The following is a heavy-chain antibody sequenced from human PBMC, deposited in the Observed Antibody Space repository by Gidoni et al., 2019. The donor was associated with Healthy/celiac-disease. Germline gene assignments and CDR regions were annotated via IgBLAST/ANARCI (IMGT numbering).Heavy chain of an antibody. D-gene: IGHD6-13*01. CDR3: ARDGPELVY. CDR2: IYSGGST. Sequence: EVQLVESAGGLIQRGGSLRPSGAASGFTVSSNYLSWVRQAPGKGLEWVAVIYSGGSTYYADSVKGRFTNSRDNSKNTLYLQMNSLRAEDTAVYYCARDGPELVYWGQGTLVTVSS. CDR1: GFTVSSNY. V-gene: IGHV3-53*01. J-gene: IGHJ4*02.